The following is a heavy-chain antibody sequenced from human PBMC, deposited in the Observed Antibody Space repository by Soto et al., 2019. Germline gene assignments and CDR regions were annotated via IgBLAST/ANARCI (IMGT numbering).Heavy chain of an antibody. CDR3: ARVGSSGYLL. CDR2: ISAYNGNT. V-gene: IGHV1-18*01. D-gene: IGHD3-22*01. Sequence: AAVKVSCKASGYTFSSYDISWVRQAPGQGLEWMGWISAYNGNTNYEQKLQDRVTMTTDTSTSTAYMELRSLRSDDTAVYYCARVGSSGYLLWGQGTLVTVSS. CDR1: GYTFSSYD. J-gene: IGHJ4*02.